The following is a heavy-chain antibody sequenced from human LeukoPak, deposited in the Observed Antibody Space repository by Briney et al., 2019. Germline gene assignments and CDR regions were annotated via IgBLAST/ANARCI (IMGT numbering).Heavy chain of an antibody. CDR1: GYTFTSYG. V-gene: IGHV1-18*01. Sequence: ASVKVSCKASGYTFTSYGISWVRQAPGQGLEWMGWISAYNGNTIYAQKFQGRVTMTEDTSTDTAYMELSSLRSEDTAVYYCATRTMVRGVIDYWGQGTLVTVSS. CDR2: ISAYNGNT. D-gene: IGHD3-10*01. CDR3: ATRTMVRGVIDY. J-gene: IGHJ4*02.